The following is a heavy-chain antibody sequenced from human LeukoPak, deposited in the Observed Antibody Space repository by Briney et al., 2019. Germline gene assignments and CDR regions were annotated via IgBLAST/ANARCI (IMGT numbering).Heavy chain of an antibody. J-gene: IGHJ1*01. V-gene: IGHV4-34*01. CDR1: GGSFSSYY. D-gene: IGHD6-13*01. Sequence: PSETLTLTCAVSGGSFSSYYWSWIRQAPGKGLEWIGGINHSGSTDYNPSPTSRLTISVNRSKNQFSLKLTSVTAADTAVYYCARLAIGPWSSSPEYFQHWDQGTLVTVSS. CDR2: INHSGST. CDR3: ARLAIGPWSSSPEYFQH.